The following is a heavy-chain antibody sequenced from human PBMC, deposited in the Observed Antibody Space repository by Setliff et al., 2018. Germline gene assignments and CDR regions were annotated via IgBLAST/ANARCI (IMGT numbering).Heavy chain of an antibody. D-gene: IGHD4-17*01. CDR1: GGSINSMSYY. CDR3: AGVYGENDLPDI. J-gene: IGHJ3*02. V-gene: IGHV4-39*07. CDR2: IYYRGST. Sequence: SETLSLTCTVSGGSINSMSYYWGWIRQPPGKGLEWTGSIYYRGSTFIYPSLRSRVTISADTSKNQFSLKLTSVTAADTAMCYCAGVYGENDLPDIWGQGTMVTVSS.